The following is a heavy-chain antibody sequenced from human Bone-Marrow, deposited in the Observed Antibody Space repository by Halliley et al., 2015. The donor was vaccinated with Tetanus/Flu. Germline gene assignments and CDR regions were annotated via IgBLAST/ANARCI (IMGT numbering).Heavy chain of an antibody. V-gene: IGHV4-61*07. D-gene: IGHD3-10*01. CDR2: TYYSGGP. CDR3: AGPYGSGSLDYYYGMDV. Sequence: YTYYSGGPKYNPSLKSRVSISVDTSKNQFSLKLSSVTAADTAVYYCAGPYGSGSLDYYYGMDVWGQGTTVTVSS. J-gene: IGHJ6*02.